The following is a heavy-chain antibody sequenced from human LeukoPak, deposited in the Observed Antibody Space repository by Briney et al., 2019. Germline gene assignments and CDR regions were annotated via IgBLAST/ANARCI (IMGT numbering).Heavy chain of an antibody. CDR1: GGSISSSSYY. D-gene: IGHD5-24*01. J-gene: IGHJ5*02. Sequence: SETLSLTCTVSGGSISSSSYYWGWIRQPSGKGPEWIGSIYHSGTTYYNPSLKSRVTISVDTSKNQFSLKLSSVTAADTAVYYCARHTRVRDGYNLYCFDPWGQGTLVTVSS. CDR3: ARHTRVRDGYNLYCFDP. V-gene: IGHV4-39*01. CDR2: IYHSGTT.